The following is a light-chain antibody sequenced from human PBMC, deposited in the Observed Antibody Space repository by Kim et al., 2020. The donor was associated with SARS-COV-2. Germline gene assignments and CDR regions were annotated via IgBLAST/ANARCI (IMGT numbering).Light chain of an antibody. J-gene: IGLJ2*01. CDR1: SRDVGNYNL. CDR2: EVN. V-gene: IGLV2-23*02. CDR3: CSYAGSSTFVI. Sequence: QSITISCNGTSRDVGNYNLVSWYQQRPGKAPKLIIFEVNKRPSGVSIRFSGSKSGDTASLTISGLQAEDESDYYCCSYAGSSTFVIFGGGTQLTVL.